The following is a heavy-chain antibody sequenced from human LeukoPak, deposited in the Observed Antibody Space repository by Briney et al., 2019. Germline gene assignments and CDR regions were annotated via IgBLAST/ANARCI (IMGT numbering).Heavy chain of an antibody. CDR1: GFTVSSNY. V-gene: IGHV3-53*04. J-gene: IGHJ4*02. CDR2: IYSGGST. D-gene: IGHD6-19*01. Sequence: GGSLRLSCVASGFTVSSNYMSWVRQAPGKGLEWVSVIYSGGSTYYADSVKGRFTISRHNSKNTLYLQMNSLRAEDTAVYYCARVSSGWYVSFYFDYWGQETLVTVSS. CDR3: ARVSSGWYVSFYFDY.